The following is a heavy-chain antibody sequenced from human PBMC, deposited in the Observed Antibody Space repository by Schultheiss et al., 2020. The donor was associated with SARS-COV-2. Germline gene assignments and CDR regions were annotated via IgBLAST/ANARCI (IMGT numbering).Heavy chain of an antibody. CDR2: IYHSGSI. D-gene: IGHD4-17*01. CDR1: GGSISRGGNS. J-gene: IGHJ5*02. V-gene: IGHV4-30-2*01. CDR3: ASWEDYGDHGWFDP. Sequence: SQTLSLTCVVSGGSISRGGNSWSWIRQPPGKGLEWMGYIYHSGSIYYNPSLKSRVTISVDTSKNQFSLKLSSVTAADTAVYFCASWEDYGDHGWFDPWGQGTLVTVSS.